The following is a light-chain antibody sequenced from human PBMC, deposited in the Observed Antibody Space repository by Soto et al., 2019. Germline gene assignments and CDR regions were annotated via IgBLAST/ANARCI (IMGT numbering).Light chain of an antibody. CDR1: TGPVTSSHY. CDR3: LLSYRSGTAVV. J-gene: IGLJ2*01. Sequence: QAVVIQEHSLTVSPGGTVTLTCASSTGPVTSSHYPYWFQQTPGQVPRTLIYDTNSKHSWTPARFSGSLLGDKAALTLSGAQPEDEADYYCLLSYRSGTAVVFGGGTKLTVL. CDR2: DTN. V-gene: IGLV7-46*01.